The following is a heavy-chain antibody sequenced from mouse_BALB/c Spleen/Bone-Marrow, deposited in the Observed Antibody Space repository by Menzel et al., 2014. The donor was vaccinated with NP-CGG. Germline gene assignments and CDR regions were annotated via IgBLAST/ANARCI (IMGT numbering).Heavy chain of an antibody. D-gene: IGHD2-14*01. J-gene: IGHJ4*01. CDR2: IWGDGST. Sequence: QVQLQQSGTGLVAPSQSLSITCTVSGFSLTNYGVSWVRQPPGKGLEWLGVIWGDGSTNYHSALISRLSISKDNSKRQVFLKLNSLQADDTATYYCAKQDYYRYDYAMDYWGQGTSVTVSS. V-gene: IGHV2-3*01. CDR3: AKQDYYRYDYAMDY. CDR1: GFSLTNYG.